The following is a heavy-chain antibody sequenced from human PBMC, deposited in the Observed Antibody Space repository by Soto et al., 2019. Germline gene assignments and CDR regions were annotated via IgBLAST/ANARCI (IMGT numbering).Heavy chain of an antibody. D-gene: IGHD3-10*01. Sequence: PGGSLRLSCAASGFTFINYGMHWVRQAPGKGLEWVAIISHDVNHKSYADSVKGRFTVSRDNSKDTLFLQMNSLGAEDTAVYYCAKYYGSVRYPLDPIDYWGPGTLVTVSS. CDR3: AKYYGSVRYPLDPIDY. J-gene: IGHJ4*02. CDR2: ISHDVNHK. CDR1: GFTFINYG. V-gene: IGHV3-30*18.